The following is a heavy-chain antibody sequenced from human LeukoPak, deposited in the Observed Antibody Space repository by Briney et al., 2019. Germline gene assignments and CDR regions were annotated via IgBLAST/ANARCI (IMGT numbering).Heavy chain of an antibody. J-gene: IGHJ6*03. CDR2: IVVGRGNT. V-gene: IGHV1-58*01. Sequence: PGKVSCKASGFTFTSSAVQWVRQARGQRLEWIGWIVVGRGNTNYAQKFQERVTITRDMSTSTAYMELSSLRSEDTAVYYCAAYGGKGSYYYIDVWGKGTTVTVSS. D-gene: IGHD4-23*01. CDR3: AAYGGKGSYYYIDV. CDR1: GFTFTSSA.